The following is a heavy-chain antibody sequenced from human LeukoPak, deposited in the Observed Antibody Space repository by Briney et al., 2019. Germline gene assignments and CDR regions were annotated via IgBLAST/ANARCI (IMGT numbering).Heavy chain of an antibody. D-gene: IGHD5-24*01. Sequence: SETLSLTCTVSGGSISSYYWSWIRQPPGKGLEWIAYMYYSGSTNYNPSLKSRVTISVDASKNQFSLKLSSVTAADTAVYYCARDDGYNFWYFDYWGQGTLVTVSS. CDR2: MYYSGST. V-gene: IGHV4-59*01. CDR3: ARDDGYNFWYFDY. J-gene: IGHJ4*02. CDR1: GGSISSYY.